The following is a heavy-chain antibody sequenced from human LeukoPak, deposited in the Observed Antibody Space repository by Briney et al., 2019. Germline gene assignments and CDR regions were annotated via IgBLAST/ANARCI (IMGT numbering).Heavy chain of an antibody. CDR2: INPNSGGT. D-gene: IGHD5-12*01. CDR1: GYTFNGYY. V-gene: IGHV1-2*06. J-gene: IGHJ4*02. CDR3: ARYRRGYSGYDMN. Sequence: ASVKVSCKASGYTFNGYYMQCVRQAPAQGLEWMGRINPNSGGTDSAQKFQGRVTMTIDTSINTAYMELSSLTSDDTAVYYCARYRRGYSGYDMNWGQGTLVTVSS.